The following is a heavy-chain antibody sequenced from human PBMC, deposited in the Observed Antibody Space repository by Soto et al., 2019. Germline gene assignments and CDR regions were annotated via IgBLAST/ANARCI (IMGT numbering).Heavy chain of an antibody. D-gene: IGHD2-21*01. Sequence: EVQLVESGGGLVQPGGSLRLSCAASGFTFSSYSMNWVRQAPGKGLEWVSYISSSSSTIYYADSVKGRFTISRDNAKNSLYLQMNSLRAEDTAVYYCARYGSDSSYYDYMDVWGKGTTVTVSS. J-gene: IGHJ6*03. V-gene: IGHV3-48*01. CDR3: ARYGSDSSYYDYMDV. CDR1: GFTFSSYS. CDR2: ISSSSSTI.